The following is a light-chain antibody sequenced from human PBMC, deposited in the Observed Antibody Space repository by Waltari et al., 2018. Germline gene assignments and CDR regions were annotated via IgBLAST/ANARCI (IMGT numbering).Light chain of an antibody. V-gene: IGKV1-33*01. Sequence: DIQMTQSPASLSASVGDRVTITCQASQDINNYLNWYQQKAGKAPKLLIYDASNLETGVPSRFSGSGSGTDFTVTISSLQPEDIAIYYCQQYDSLPRTFGQGTKLEIK. CDR1: QDINNY. CDR2: DAS. J-gene: IGKJ2*01. CDR3: QQYDSLPRT.